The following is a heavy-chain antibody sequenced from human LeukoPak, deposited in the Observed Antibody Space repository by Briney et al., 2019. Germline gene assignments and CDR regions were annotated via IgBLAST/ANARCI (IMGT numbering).Heavy chain of an antibody. Sequence: ASVKVSCKASGYTFTSYGIRWVRQAPGQGLEWMGWISAYNGNTNYAQKLQGRVTMTTDTSTSTAYMELRSLRSDDTAVYYCARDREHSSGWFNYYYGMDVWGQGTTVTVSS. V-gene: IGHV1-18*01. CDR3: ARDREHSSGWFNYYYGMDV. CDR1: GYTFTSYG. CDR2: ISAYNGNT. D-gene: IGHD6-19*01. J-gene: IGHJ6*02.